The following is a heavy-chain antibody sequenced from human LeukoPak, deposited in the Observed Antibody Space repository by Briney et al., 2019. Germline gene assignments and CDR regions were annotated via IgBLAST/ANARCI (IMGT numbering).Heavy chain of an antibody. D-gene: IGHD3-16*01. CDR3: ARAGENYYYYYYMDV. CDR1: GGSISSSSYY. V-gene: IGHV4-39*07. J-gene: IGHJ6*03. CDR2: IYYSGST. Sequence: PSETLSLTCTVSGGSISSSSYYWGWIRPPPGKGLDWIGSIYYSGSTYYNPFLNRRITISVDTNKNQFFLKLSSVTAADTAVYYGARAGENYYYYYYMDVWGKGTTVTVSS.